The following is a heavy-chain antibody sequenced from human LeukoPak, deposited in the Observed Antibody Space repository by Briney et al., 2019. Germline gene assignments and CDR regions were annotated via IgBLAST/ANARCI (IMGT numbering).Heavy chain of an antibody. CDR2: IYPGDSDT. D-gene: IGHD5-18*01. CDR3: ARGGGRGYSYGYRYFDY. Sequence: GESLKISCQGSGYSFTTYWIGWVRQMPGKGLEWMGIIYPGDSDTKYSPSFQGQVTISADKSINTAFLQWSSLKASDTAMYYCARGGGRGYSYGYRYFDYWGQGTLVTVSS. CDR1: GYSFTTYW. J-gene: IGHJ4*02. V-gene: IGHV5-51*01.